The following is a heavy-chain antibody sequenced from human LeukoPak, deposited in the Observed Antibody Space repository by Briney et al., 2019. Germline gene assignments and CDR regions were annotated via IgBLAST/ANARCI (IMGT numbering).Heavy chain of an antibody. CDR3: ARGDSGRDQQDTFEI. Sequence: GGSLRLSCTASGFSFSSYTMNWVRQAPGKGLEWISDISIRGSTIYYAASVMGRFTISRANAKNSLFLQMNRLRVEDTALYYCARGDSGRDQQDTFEIWGPGTMVTVSS. CDR2: ISIRGSTI. J-gene: IGHJ3*02. CDR1: GFSFSSYT. V-gene: IGHV3-48*01. D-gene: IGHD6-19*01.